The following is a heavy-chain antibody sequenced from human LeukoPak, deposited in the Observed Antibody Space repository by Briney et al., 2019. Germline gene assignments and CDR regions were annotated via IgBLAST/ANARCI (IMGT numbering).Heavy chain of an antibody. CDR3: ARGGWLPVDY. CDR2: ISSSSSTI. V-gene: IGHV3-48*04. Sequence: GGSLTLSCAASGFTFSSYSMNWVRQAPGKGLEWVSYISSSSSTIYYADSVKGRFTISRDNAKNSLYLQMNSLRAEDTAVYYCARGGWLPVDYWGQGTLVTVSS. CDR1: GFTFSSYS. D-gene: IGHD6-19*01. J-gene: IGHJ4*02.